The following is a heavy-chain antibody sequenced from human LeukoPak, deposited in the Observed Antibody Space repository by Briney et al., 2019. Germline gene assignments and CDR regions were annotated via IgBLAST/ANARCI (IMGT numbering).Heavy chain of an antibody. CDR2: ISAYNGNT. CDR3: ARLMGIAAADLYYFDY. CDR1: GYTFTSYG. Sequence: ASVKVSCKASGYTFTSYGISWVRQAPGQGLEWMGWISAYNGNTNYAQELQGRVTMTTDTSTSTAYMELRSLRSDDTAVYYCARLMGIAAADLYYFDYWGQGTLVTVSS. D-gene: IGHD6-13*01. J-gene: IGHJ4*02. V-gene: IGHV1-18*01.